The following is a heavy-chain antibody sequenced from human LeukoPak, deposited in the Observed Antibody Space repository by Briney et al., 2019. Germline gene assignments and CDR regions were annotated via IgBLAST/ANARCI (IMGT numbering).Heavy chain of an antibody. V-gene: IGHV3-48*04. CDR2: ISSSSSNI. D-gene: IGHD3-22*01. CDR3: ARSSTTYYYDSSSHY. CDR1: GFTFSSYS. J-gene: IGHJ4*02. Sequence: GGSLRLSCAASGFTFSSYSMNWVRQAPGKGLEWVSYISSSSSNIYYADSVKGRFTISRDNAKNSLYLQMNSLRAEDTAVYYCARSSTTYYYDSSSHYWGQGTLVTVSS.